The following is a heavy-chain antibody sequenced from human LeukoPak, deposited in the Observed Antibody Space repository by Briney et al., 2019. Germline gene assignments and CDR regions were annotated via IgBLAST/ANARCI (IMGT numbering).Heavy chain of an antibody. CDR2: IYYSGTT. V-gene: IGHV4-31*03. CDR3: ARGQESLRAFDI. Sequence: SETLSLTCTVSGGSISSGGYYWSWIRQHPGKGLEWIGYIYYSGTTYYNPSLKSRVTISVDTSKNQFSLRMSSVTAADTAVYYCARGQESLRAFDIWGRGTMVTVSS. J-gene: IGHJ3*02. D-gene: IGHD5-24*01. CDR1: GGSISSGGYY.